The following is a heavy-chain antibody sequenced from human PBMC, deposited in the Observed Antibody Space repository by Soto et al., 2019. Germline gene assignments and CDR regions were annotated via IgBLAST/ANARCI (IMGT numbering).Heavy chain of an antibody. D-gene: IGHD3-3*01. J-gene: IGHJ6*02. CDR2: IGGNSGSI. V-gene: IGHV3-9*01. CDR3: ARDRGYDFWSGYSYYYYGMDV. Sequence: EVQLVESGGGLVQPGRSLRLSCAASGFTFGDYAMQWVRQAPGKGLEWASAIGGNSGSIDYANSVKGRFTISRDNAKNSLYLQMNSLRAEDTALYYCARDRGYDFWSGYSYYYYGMDVWGQGTTVTVSS. CDR1: GFTFGDYA.